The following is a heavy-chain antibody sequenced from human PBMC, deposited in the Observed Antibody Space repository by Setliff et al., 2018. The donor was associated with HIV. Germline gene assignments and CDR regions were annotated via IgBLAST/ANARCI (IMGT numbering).Heavy chain of an antibody. CDR3: ARAARGGLQYGPTGHAFDI. J-gene: IGHJ3*02. Sequence: GASVKVSCKAAGGSFNNYAISWVRQAPGQGLEWVGGISPILGTTNSGPRVHGRVTITADKSTNTVYIELSSLRSEDTALYYCARAARGGLQYGPTGHAFDIWGQGTMVTVSS. V-gene: IGHV1-69*10. CDR2: ISPILGTT. D-gene: IGHD1-1*01. CDR1: GGSFNNYA.